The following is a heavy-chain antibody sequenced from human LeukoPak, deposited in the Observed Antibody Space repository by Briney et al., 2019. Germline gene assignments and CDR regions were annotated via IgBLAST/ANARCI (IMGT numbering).Heavy chain of an antibody. J-gene: IGHJ4*02. Sequence: GGSLRLSCAASGFTFSSNYMSWVRQAPGKGLEWVSLIYSGGSTYYADSVKGRFTISRDISKNTLYLQMNSLRAEDTAVYYCASGYYDSSGYSVIDYWGQGTLVTVSS. CDR2: IYSGGST. CDR1: GFTFSSNY. V-gene: IGHV3-53*01. CDR3: ASGYYDSSGYSVIDY. D-gene: IGHD3-22*01.